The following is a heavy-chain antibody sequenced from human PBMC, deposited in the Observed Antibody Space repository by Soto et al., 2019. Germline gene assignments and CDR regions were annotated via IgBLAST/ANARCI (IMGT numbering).Heavy chain of an antibody. CDR3: ASSGITMVRGVNYYYGMDV. V-gene: IGHV4-39*01. CDR1: GGSISSSSYY. D-gene: IGHD3-10*01. Sequence: PSETLSLTCTVSGGSISSSSYYWGWIRQPPGKGLEWIGSIYYSGSTYYNPSLKSRVTISVDTSKNQFSLKLSSVTAADTAVYYCASSGITMVRGVNYYYGMDVWGQGTTVTVSS. CDR2: IYYSGST. J-gene: IGHJ6*02.